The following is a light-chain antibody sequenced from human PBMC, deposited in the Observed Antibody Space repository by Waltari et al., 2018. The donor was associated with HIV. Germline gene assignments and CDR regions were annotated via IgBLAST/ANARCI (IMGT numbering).Light chain of an antibody. CDR3: SSYTSSSTVV. CDR2: EVS. J-gene: IGLJ3*02. V-gene: IGLV2-14*01. Sequence: QSAPTQPASVSGSPGQSITISCTGTTSDVGGYNHVPWYQPHPGKAPKIMIYEVSNRPSGVSNRLSGSKSGNTASLTISGLQAEDEADYYCSSYTSSSTVVFGGGTKLTVL. CDR1: TSDVGGYNH.